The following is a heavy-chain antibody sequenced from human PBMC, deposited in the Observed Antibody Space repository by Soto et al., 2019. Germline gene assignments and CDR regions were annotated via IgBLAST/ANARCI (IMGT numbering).Heavy chain of an antibody. D-gene: IGHD3-10*01. Sequence: SETLSLTCTVSGGSISSYYWSWIRQPPGKGLEWIGYIYYSGSTNYNPSLKSRVTISVDTSKNQFSLKLSSVTAADTAVYYCARLTMVRGVIVSVYYMDVWGQGTTVPVSS. CDR1: GGSISSYY. CDR2: IYYSGST. CDR3: ARLTMVRGVIVSVYYMDV. V-gene: IGHV4-59*08. J-gene: IGHJ6*03.